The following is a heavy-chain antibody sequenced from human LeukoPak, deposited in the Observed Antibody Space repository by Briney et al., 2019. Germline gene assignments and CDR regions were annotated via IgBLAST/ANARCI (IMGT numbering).Heavy chain of an antibody. CDR2: ITIDSAYI. CDR1: GFPFSTSD. V-gene: IGHV3-21*04. J-gene: IGHJ4*02. CDR3: AKDRGRYYDSSGYYWGYYFDS. D-gene: IGHD3-22*01. Sequence: GGSLRLSCAASGFPFSTSDMNWVRQAPGKGLEWVSSITIDSAYIYHANSVKGRFTISRDNSKNTLYLQMSSLRAEDTAVYYCAKDRGRYYDSSGYYWGYYFDSWGQGILVTVST.